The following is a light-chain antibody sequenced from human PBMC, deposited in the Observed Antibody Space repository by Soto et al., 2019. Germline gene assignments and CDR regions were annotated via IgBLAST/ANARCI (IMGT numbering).Light chain of an antibody. CDR1: QSVGSK. CDR2: DAF. Sequence: VVITHSPATLSVSPGERATLSCRASQSVGSKLAWYQQKPGQAPRLLIFDAFTRATGIPPRFSGSGSGTEFTLFISSLQSEDFAVYYCQQYNNWPPLTFGGGTKVDI. J-gene: IGKJ4*01. CDR3: QQYNNWPPLT. V-gene: IGKV3-15*01.